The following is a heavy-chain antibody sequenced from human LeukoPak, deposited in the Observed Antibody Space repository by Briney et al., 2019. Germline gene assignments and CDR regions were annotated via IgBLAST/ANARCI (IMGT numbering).Heavy chain of an antibody. D-gene: IGHD2-2*01. CDR3: AKDLHCSSTSCSYYGMDV. Sequence: PGGSLRLSCAASGFTFDDYTMHWVRQAPGKGLEWVSLISWDGGSTYYAGSVKGRFTISRDNSKNSLYLQMNSLRTEDTALYYCAKDLHCSSTSCSYYGMDVWGQGTTVTVSS. CDR1: GFTFDDYT. J-gene: IGHJ6*02. V-gene: IGHV3-43*01. CDR2: ISWDGGST.